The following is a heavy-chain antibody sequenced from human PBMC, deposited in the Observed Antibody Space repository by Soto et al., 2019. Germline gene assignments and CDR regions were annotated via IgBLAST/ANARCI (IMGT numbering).Heavy chain of an antibody. Sequence: GGSLRLSCAASGFTFNSYAMNWVRQAPGKGLEWVSGIGGSGSSTSYADSVKGRFTISRDNSKNTLYLQMNSLRAEDTAVYYCAKDLYNNHFYAMDVWGQGTTVTVSS. J-gene: IGHJ6*02. CDR2: IGGSGSST. D-gene: IGHD1-20*01. V-gene: IGHV3-23*01. CDR1: GFTFNSYA. CDR3: AKDLYNNHFYAMDV.